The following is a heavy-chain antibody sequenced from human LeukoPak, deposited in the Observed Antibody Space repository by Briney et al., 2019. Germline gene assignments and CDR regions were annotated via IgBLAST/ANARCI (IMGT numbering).Heavy chain of an antibody. J-gene: IGHJ3*02. CDR1: GYTFTSYG. CDR2: ISAYNGNT. Sequence: ASVKVSCKASGYTFTSYGISWVRQAPGQGLEWMGWISAYNGNTNYAQKLQGRVTMTTDTSTSTAYMELRSLRSEDTAVYYCARVRSPNYDILTGYPYDAFDIWGQGTMVTVSS. D-gene: IGHD3-9*01. CDR3: ARVRSPNYDILTGYPYDAFDI. V-gene: IGHV1-18*01.